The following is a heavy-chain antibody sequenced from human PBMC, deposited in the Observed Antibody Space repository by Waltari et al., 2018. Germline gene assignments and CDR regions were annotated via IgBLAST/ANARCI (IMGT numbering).Heavy chain of an antibody. D-gene: IGHD2-2*02. J-gene: IGHJ5*02. V-gene: IGHV4-59*01. CDR3: ARINIVVVPAAIVRWFDP. Sequence: SISSYYWSWIRQPPGKGLEWIGYIYYSGSTNYNPSLKSRVTISVDTSKNQFSLKLSSVTAADTAVYYCARINIVVVPAAIVRWFDPWGQGTLVTVSS. CDR2: IYYSGST. CDR1: SISSYY.